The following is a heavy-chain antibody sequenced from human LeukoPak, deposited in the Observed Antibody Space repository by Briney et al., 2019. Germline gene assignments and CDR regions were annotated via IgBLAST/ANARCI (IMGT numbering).Heavy chain of an antibody. V-gene: IGHV4-39*07. D-gene: IGHD4-17*01. Sequence: SETLSLTCTVSGGSISSSSYYWGWIRQPPGKGLEWIGSIYYSGSTYYNPSLKSRVTISVDTSKNQFSLKLSSVTAADTAVYYCARIDNDYEAFDIWGQGTMVTASS. CDR2: IYYSGST. CDR3: ARIDNDYEAFDI. CDR1: GGSISSSSYY. J-gene: IGHJ3*02.